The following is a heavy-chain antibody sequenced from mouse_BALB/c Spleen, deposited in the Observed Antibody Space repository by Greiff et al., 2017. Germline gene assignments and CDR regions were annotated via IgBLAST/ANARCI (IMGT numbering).Heavy chain of an antibody. Sequence: EVQRVESGGGLVKPGGSLKLSCAASGFAFSSYDMSWVRQTPEKRLEWVAYISSGGGSTYYPDSVKGRFTISRDNAKNTLYLQMSSLKSEDTAMYYCTRGDYDYAHYFDYWGQGTTLTVSS. CDR1: GFAFSSYD. CDR3: TRGDYDYAHYFDY. D-gene: IGHD2-4*01. V-gene: IGHV5-12-1*01. CDR2: ISSGGGST. J-gene: IGHJ2*01.